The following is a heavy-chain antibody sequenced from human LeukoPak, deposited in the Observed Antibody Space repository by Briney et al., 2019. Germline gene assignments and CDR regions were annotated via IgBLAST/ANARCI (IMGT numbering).Heavy chain of an antibody. CDR1: GGSISSSSYY. CDR2: IYHSGST. J-gene: IGHJ4*02. Sequence: SETLSLTCTVSGGSISSSSYYWGWIRQPPGKGLEWIGSIYHSGSTYYNPSLKSRVTISVDTSKNQFSLKLSSVTAADTAVYYCARVFQQQQLDYWGQGTLVTVSS. D-gene: IGHD6-13*01. CDR3: ARVFQQQQLDY. V-gene: IGHV4-39*07.